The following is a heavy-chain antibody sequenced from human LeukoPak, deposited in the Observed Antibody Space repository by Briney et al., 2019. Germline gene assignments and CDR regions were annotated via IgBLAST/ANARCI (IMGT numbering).Heavy chain of an antibody. V-gene: IGHV3-30*18. CDR1: GFTFSRHG. J-gene: IGHJ4*02. D-gene: IGHD3-10*01. Sequence: PGRSLRLSCAASGFTFSRHGMHWVRQAPGKGLEWVAVIGSDGKTAVYADSVKGRFAISRDNTNNAVYLRMNSLRGEDTAVYHCAKEDYDGSGSYYTHWGQGTLVSVSS. CDR3: AKEDYDGSGSYYTH. CDR2: IGSDGKTA.